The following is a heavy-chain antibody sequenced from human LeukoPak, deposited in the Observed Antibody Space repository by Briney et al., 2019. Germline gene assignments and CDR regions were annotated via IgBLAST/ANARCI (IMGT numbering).Heavy chain of an antibody. CDR2: IWYDGGNK. J-gene: IGHJ4*02. CDR1: GFIFSRYG. Sequence: GGSLRLSCAASGFIFSRYGMHWVRQAPGKGLEWVAVIWYDGGNKYYADSVKGRFTISRDNSKNTLYLQMNSLRAEDTAVYYCAKDYYYDSSGYYYLIDYWGQGTLVTVSS. CDR3: AKDYYYDSSGYYYLIDY. D-gene: IGHD3-22*01. V-gene: IGHV3-30*02.